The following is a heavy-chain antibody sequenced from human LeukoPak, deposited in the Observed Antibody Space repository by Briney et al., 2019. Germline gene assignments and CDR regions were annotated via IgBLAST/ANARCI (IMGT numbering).Heavy chain of an antibody. CDR3: AKGVVSSSWYWVDY. V-gene: IGHV3-23*01. Sequence: PGGSLRLSCGASGFPFSSHGMNWVRQAPGKGLEWVSGISPSGGITYYTDSVKGRFTISRDNSKNTLYLQMNSLRAEDTAVYYCAKGVVSSSWYWVDYWGQGTLVTVSS. CDR1: GFPFSSHG. J-gene: IGHJ4*02. D-gene: IGHD6-13*01. CDR2: ISPSGGIT.